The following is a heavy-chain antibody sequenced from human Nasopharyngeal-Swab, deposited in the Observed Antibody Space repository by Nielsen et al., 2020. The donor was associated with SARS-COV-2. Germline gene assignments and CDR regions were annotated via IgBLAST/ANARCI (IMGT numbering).Heavy chain of an antibody. CDR1: GLSVSSNY. V-gene: IGHV3-53*01. D-gene: IGHD1-26*01. CDR2: IYPGGST. CDR3: ARWSTISRFFDF. J-gene: IGHJ4*02. Sequence: GESLKISCAASGLSVSSNYMSWVRQAPGKGLEWVSIIYPGGSTYYADSVKGRFTISRDSSWNTLYLQMNSLTAEDTAVYYCARWSTISRFFDFWGQGTQVTVSS.